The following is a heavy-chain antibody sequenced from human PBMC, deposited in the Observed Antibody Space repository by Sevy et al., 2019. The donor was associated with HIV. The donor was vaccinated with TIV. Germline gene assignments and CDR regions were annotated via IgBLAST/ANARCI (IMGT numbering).Heavy chain of an antibody. V-gene: IGHV3-33*01. CDR2: IWFDGSNK. CDR1: GFTFNSYG. D-gene: IGHD4-17*01. J-gene: IGHJ4*02. Sequence: GGSLRLSCATSGFTFNSYGMHWVRQAPGKGLEWVALIWFDGSNKYYGDSVKGRFTISRDIVKNTLHLIMNSLRAEDTAVYYCARDLEFYDYGDYGPAFTPDYWGQGTLVTVSS. CDR3: ARDLEFYDYGDYGPAFTPDY.